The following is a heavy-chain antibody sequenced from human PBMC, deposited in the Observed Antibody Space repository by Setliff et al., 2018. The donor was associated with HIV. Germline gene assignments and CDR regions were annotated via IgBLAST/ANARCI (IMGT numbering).Heavy chain of an antibody. D-gene: IGHD3-10*01. J-gene: IGHJ5*02. CDR3: ARVLVRGSGTYYNPPGS. V-gene: IGHV4-34*01. CDR1: GGSFSGYY. Sequence: LSLTCAFNGGSFSGYYWMCIRQSPGEGLEWIGEINHSGNTNYNPSLKSRVTMSGDTSKNQFSLNLTSVTAADTAVYFCARVLVRGSGTYYNPPGSWGPGTLVTVSS. CDR2: INHSGNT.